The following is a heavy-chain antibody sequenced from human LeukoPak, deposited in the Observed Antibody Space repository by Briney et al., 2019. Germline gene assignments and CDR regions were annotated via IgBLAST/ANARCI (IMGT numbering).Heavy chain of an antibody. D-gene: IGHD6-13*01. CDR1: GGSISSYY. CDR2: IYYSGST. CDR3: AGIAAAGLFDY. V-gene: IGHV4-59*01. J-gene: IGHJ4*02. Sequence: PSETLSLTCTVSGGSISSYYWSWIRQPPGKGLEWIGYIYYSGSTNYNPSLKSRVTISVDTSKNQFSLKLSSVTAADTAVYYYAGIAAAGLFDYWGQGTLVTVSS.